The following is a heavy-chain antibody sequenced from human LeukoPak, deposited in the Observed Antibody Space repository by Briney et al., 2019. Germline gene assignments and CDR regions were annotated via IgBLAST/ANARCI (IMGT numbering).Heavy chain of an antibody. CDR2: IYTSGST. CDR3: ARLRFLEWHGNNWFDP. CDR1: GGSISSYY. J-gene: IGHJ5*02. Sequence: PSETLSLTCTVSGGSISSYYWSWTRQPAGKGLEWIGRIYTSGSTNCNPSLKSRVTMSVDTSKNQFSLKLSSVTAADTAVYYCARLRFLEWHGNNWFDPWGQGTLVTVSS. D-gene: IGHD3-3*01. V-gene: IGHV4-4*07.